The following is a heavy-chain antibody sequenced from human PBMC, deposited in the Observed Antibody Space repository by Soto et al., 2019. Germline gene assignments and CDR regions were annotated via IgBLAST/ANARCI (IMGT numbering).Heavy chain of an antibody. Sequence: QVQLQQWGAGLLKPSETLSLTCAVYGGSLSGYYWSWIRQPPGKALEWIGEFNHSGDTNYNPSLKSRVTISVDTSKNHLFLNLSSVTAADTAMYFCARHHVRGRTIAGAAEFWGQGTLVTVSS. CDR3: ARHHVRGRTIAGAAEF. V-gene: IGHV4-34*01. CDR2: FNHSGDT. J-gene: IGHJ4*02. D-gene: IGHD1-26*01. CDR1: GGSLSGYY.